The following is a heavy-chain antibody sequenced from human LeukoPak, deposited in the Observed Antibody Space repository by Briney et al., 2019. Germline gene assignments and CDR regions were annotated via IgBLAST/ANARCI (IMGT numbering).Heavy chain of an antibody. CDR1: GYSISSGNY. CDR2: IYHSGST. J-gene: IGHJ4*02. D-gene: IGHD2-21*01. CDR3: ARGNSDRFPPYMDY. V-gene: IGHV4-38-2*02. Sequence: SETLSLTCTVSGYSISSGNYWGWIRQSPGKGLEWIGTIYHSGSTYYNPSLKSRVTISVDTSKNQISLRLSSVTAADTAIYYCARGNSDRFPPYMDYWGQGILVIVSS.